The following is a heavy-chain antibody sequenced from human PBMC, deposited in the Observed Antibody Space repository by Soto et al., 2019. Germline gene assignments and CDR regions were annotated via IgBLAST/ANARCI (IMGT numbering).Heavy chain of an antibody. D-gene: IGHD6-19*01. CDR1: GYTFTSYA. CDR2: INAGNGNT. J-gene: IGHJ4*02. CDR3: ARGSKWLGLFDY. V-gene: IGHV1-3*01. Sequence: ASVKVSCKASGYTFTSYAMNWVRQAPGQRLEWMGWINAGNGNTKYSQKFQGRVTITRDTSASTAYMELSSLRSEDTAVYYCARGSKWLGLFDYWGQGTLVTVS.